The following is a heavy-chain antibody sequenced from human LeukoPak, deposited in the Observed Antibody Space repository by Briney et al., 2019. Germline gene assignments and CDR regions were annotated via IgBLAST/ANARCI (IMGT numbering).Heavy chain of an antibody. Sequence: GASVQVSCKASGGTFSSYAISWVRQAPGQGLEWMGGIIPIFGTANYAQKFQGRVTITADESTSTAYMELSSLRSEDTAVYYCARVAAAAGTVWFDPWGQGTLVTVSS. CDR1: GGTFSSYA. J-gene: IGHJ5*02. V-gene: IGHV1-69*13. D-gene: IGHD6-13*01. CDR3: ARVAAAAGTVWFDP. CDR2: IIPIFGTA.